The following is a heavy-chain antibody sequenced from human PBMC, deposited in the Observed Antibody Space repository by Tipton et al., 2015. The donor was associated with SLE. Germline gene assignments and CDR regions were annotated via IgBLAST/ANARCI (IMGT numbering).Heavy chain of an antibody. D-gene: IGHD6-19*01. CDR2: ISSSSSTI. CDR1: GFTFSSYS. CDR3: ARDQIAVGYGMDV. J-gene: IGHJ6*02. V-gene: IGHV3-48*01. Sequence: SLRLSCAASGFTFSSYSMNWVRQAPGKGLEWVSYISSSSSTIYYADSVKGRFTISRDNAKNSLYLQMNSLRAEDTALYYCARDQIAVGYGMDVWGQGTTVTVSS.